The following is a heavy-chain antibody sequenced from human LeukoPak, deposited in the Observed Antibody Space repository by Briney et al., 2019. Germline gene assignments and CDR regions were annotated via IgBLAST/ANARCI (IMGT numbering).Heavy chain of an antibody. CDR3: AKGAQVVVITTVGTNWFDP. CDR2: ISYDGGNT. V-gene: IGHV3-30*18. Sequence: GRSLRLSCAASGFTFSSFGMHWVRQAPGKGLEWVALISYDGGNTYYADSVKGRFTISRDNSKNTLYLQMNSLRAEDTAVYYCAKGAQVVVITTVGTNWFDPWGQGTLVTVSS. D-gene: IGHD3-22*01. J-gene: IGHJ5*02. CDR1: GFTFSSFG.